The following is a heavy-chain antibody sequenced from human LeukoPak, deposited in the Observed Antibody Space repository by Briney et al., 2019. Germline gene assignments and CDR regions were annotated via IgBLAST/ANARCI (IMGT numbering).Heavy chain of an antibody. V-gene: IGHV4-34*01. J-gene: IGHJ4*02. D-gene: IGHD3-9*01. Sequence: PSETLSLTCAVYGGSFSGYYWSWIRQPPGKGLEWIGEINHSGSTNYNPSLKSRVTISVDTSKNQFSLKLSSVTAADTAVYYCARVRYFDWFHPFDYWGQGTLVTVSS. CDR3: ARVRYFDWFHPFDY. CDR1: GGSFSGYY. CDR2: INHSGST.